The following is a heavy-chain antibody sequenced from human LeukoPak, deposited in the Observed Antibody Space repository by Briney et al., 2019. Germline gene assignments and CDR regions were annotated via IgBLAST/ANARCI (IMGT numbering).Heavy chain of an antibody. Sequence: PGGSLRLSCAASGFTFSNAWLSWVRQAPGKGLEWVGRIKKKADGGTIDYAAPVKGRFTISREDLKNTLYLQMNSLRTEDTAVYYCTTGRFYHDSSFDWGQGTLVTVSS. CDR2: IKKKADGGTI. CDR3: TTGRFYHDSSFD. CDR1: GFTFSNAW. J-gene: IGHJ4*02. V-gene: IGHV3-15*01. D-gene: IGHD3-22*01.